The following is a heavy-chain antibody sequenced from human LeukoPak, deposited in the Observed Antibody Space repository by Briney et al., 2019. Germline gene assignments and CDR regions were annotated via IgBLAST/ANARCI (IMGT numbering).Heavy chain of an antibody. Sequence: GGSLRLSCAASGFTFSSYAMSWVRQAPGKGLEWVSSTSSSSSNIYYADSVKGRFTISRDNAKNSLYLQMNSLRAEDTAVYYCARATYGSGSYYYFDNWGQGTLVTVSS. J-gene: IGHJ4*02. D-gene: IGHD3-10*01. V-gene: IGHV3-21*01. CDR3: ARATYGSGSYYYFDN. CDR1: GFTFSSYA. CDR2: TSSSSSNI.